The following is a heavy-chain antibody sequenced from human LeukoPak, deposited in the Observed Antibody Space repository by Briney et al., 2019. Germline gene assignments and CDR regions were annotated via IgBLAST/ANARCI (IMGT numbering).Heavy chain of an antibody. CDR1: XGTFSXYA. CDR2: IIPILGIA. V-gene: IGHV1-69*04. D-gene: IGHD3-10*01. J-gene: IGHJ4*02. CDR3: ARDDVLLQLIADY. Sequence: SVTVSCKAXXGTFSXYAISWVRQAPGQGVEGMGRIIPILGIANYAQKFQGRVTITADKSTSTAYMELSSLRSEDTAVYYCARDDVLLQLIADYSGQGTLVTVSS.